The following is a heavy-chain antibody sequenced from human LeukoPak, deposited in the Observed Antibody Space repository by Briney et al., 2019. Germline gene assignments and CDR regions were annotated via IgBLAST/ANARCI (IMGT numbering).Heavy chain of an antibody. J-gene: IGHJ4*02. Sequence: PGGSLSLSRAVSGCTICSDSISWLRQAPGKGLEWVSVIYSGGSTNYADSVRARFTISRDNSKNPVYLQMNILRVEDTAVYYCASATLDNWGQGTLVTVSS. CDR2: IYSGGST. V-gene: IGHV3-53*01. CDR1: GCTICSDS. CDR3: ASATLDN.